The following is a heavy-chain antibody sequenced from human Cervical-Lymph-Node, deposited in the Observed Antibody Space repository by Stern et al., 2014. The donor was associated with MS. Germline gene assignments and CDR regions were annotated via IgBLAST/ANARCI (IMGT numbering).Heavy chain of an antibody. Sequence: QLVQSGSELKKPGASVKVSCKACGYNLTTYAINWVRQAPGQGLEWMGWVNTKTGNPTFAQGFTGRFVFSLDTSINTAYLRISSLKADDSAMYYCATWGAGSSPPLFYWGQGTLVTVSS. J-gene: IGHJ4*02. CDR1: GYNLTTYA. CDR3: ATWGAGSSPPLFY. CDR2: VNTKTGNP. V-gene: IGHV7-4-1*02. D-gene: IGHD6-6*01.